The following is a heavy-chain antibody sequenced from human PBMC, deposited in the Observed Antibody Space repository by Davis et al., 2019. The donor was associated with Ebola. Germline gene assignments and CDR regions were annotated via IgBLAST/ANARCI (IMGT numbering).Heavy chain of an antibody. CDR1: GYTFTSYA. Sequence: SVKVSCKASGYTFTSYAISWVRQAPGQGLEWMGGIIPIFGTANYAQKFQGRVTITADESTSTAYMELSSLRSEDTAVYYCASSVGATYYYYYYMDVWGKGTTVTVSS. D-gene: IGHD1-26*01. V-gene: IGHV1-69*13. CDR2: IIPIFGTA. CDR3: ASSVGATYYYYYYMDV. J-gene: IGHJ6*03.